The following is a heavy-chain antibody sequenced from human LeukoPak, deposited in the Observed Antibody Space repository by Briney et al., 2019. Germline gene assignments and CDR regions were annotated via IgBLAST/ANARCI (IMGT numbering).Heavy chain of an antibody. CDR3: ARDPLVTTVTTPGY. Sequence: TSETLSLTCTVSGGSISSSNYYWGWIRQPPGKGLEWIGSIYYSGSTYYNPSLKSRVTISVDTSKNQFSLKVSSVTAADTAVYYCARDPLVTTVTTPGYWGQGTLVTVSS. D-gene: IGHD4-17*01. CDR2: IYYSGST. V-gene: IGHV4-39*07. J-gene: IGHJ4*02. CDR1: GGSISSSNYY.